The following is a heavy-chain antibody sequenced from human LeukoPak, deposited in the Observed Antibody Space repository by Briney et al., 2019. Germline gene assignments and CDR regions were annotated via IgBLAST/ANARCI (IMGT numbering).Heavy chain of an antibody. CDR1: GFTFSSYA. Sequence: GGSLRLSCAASGFTFSSYAMSWVRQAPGKGLEWVSAISGSGGSTYYADSVKGRFTISRDNSKNTLYPQMNSLRAEDTAVYYCATPGAWSPIGFDIWGQGTMVTVSS. CDR3: ATPGAWSPIGFDI. V-gene: IGHV3-23*01. CDR2: ISGSGGST. D-gene: IGHD1-26*01. J-gene: IGHJ3*02.